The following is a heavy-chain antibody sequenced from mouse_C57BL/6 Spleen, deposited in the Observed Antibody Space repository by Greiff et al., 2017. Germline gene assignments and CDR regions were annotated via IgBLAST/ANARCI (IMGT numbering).Heavy chain of an antibody. CDR2: IYPGSGST. CDR3: ARGNYYGRRGAMDY. D-gene: IGHD1-1*01. Sequence: VQLQQPGAELVKPGASVKMSCKASGYTFTSYWITWVKQRPGQGLEWIGDIYPGSGSTNYNEKFKSKATLTVDTSSSTAYMQLSSLTSEDSAVYYCARGNYYGRRGAMDYWGQGTSVTVSS. J-gene: IGHJ4*01. V-gene: IGHV1-55*01. CDR1: GYTFTSYW.